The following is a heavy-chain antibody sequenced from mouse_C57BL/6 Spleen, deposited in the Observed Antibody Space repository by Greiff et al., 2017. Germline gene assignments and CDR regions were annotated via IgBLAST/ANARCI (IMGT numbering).Heavy chain of an antibody. V-gene: IGHV1-53*01. Sequence: QVQLQQPGTELVKPGASVKLSCKASGYTFTSYWMHWVKQRPGQGLEWIGNINPSNGGTNYNEKFKSKATLTVDKSSSTAYIQLSRLTSEDSAVYYCARGKLPLGRGKYYFDYWGQGTTLTVSS. CDR1: GYTFTSYW. J-gene: IGHJ2*01. D-gene: IGHD4-1*01. CDR2: INPSNGGT. CDR3: ARGKLPLGRGKYYFDY.